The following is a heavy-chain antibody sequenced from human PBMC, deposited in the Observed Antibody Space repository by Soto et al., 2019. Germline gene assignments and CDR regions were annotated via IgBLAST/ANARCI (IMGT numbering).Heavy chain of an antibody. Sequence: SQTLSLTCAISGDSVSSNSAAWNWIRQSPSRGLEWLGRTYYRSKWYNDYAVSVKSRITINPDTSKNQFSLQLNSVTPEGTAVYYCARERYCSSTSCYTGGYYYYGMDVWGQGTTVTVSS. J-gene: IGHJ6*02. CDR1: GDSVSSNSAA. V-gene: IGHV6-1*01. CDR2: TYYRSKWYN. CDR3: ARERYCSSTSCYTGGYYYYGMDV. D-gene: IGHD2-2*02.